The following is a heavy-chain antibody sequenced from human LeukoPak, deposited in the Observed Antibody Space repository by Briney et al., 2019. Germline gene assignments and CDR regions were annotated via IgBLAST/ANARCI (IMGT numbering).Heavy chain of an antibody. CDR2: ITSSSSYI. J-gene: IGHJ4*02. Sequence: GGSLRLSCAASGFTFSTYTMNWVRQPPGQGLEWVSSITSSSSYIYYAASVEGRFTISRDNAKNSLYLQLNSLRAEDTAVYYCAKDAANLLYYFDYWGQGALVTVSS. CDR1: GFTFSTYT. CDR3: AKDAANLLYYFDY. V-gene: IGHV3-21*01. D-gene: IGHD2-15*01.